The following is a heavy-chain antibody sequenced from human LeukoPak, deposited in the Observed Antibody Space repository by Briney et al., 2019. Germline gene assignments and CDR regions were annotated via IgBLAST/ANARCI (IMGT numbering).Heavy chain of an antibody. J-gene: IGHJ4*02. CDR2: ITAGGDGT. CDR3: AKSHASIWNVYDY. CDR1: GFTFSGYA. V-gene: IGHV3-23*01. D-gene: IGHD1-1*01. Sequence: SGGSLRLSCAASGFTFSGYAMSWVRLAPGEGLEWVSAITAGGDGTYYADSVKGRFTISRDNLKNMVFLQMNSLRAEDTAIYYCAKSHASIWNVYDYWGQGTLVTVSS.